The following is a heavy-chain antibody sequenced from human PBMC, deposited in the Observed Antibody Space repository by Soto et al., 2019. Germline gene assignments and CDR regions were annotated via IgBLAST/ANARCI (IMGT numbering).Heavy chain of an antibody. CDR1: GGSFSGYY. CDR3: AGLLSIAARGGFYYYYGMDV. Sequence: SETLSLTCAVYGGSFSGYYWSWIRQPPGKGLEWIGEINHSGSTNYNPSLKSRVTISVDTSKNQFSLKLSSVTAADTAVYYCAGLLSIAARGGFYYYYGMDVWGQGTTVTVSS. V-gene: IGHV4-34*01. D-gene: IGHD6-6*01. CDR2: INHSGST. J-gene: IGHJ6*02.